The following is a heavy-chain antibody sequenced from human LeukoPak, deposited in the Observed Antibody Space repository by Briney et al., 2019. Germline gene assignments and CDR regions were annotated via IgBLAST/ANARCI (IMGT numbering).Heavy chain of an antibody. CDR1: GGSFSGYY. J-gene: IGHJ5*02. Sequence: SETLSLTCAVYGGSFSGYYWSWIRQPPGKGLEWIGEINHSGSTNYNPSLKSRVTISVDTSKNQFSLKLSSVTAADTAVHYCARGFPPLRFLEWLSGTTNWFDPWGQGTLVTVSS. CDR3: ARGFPPLRFLEWLSGTTNWFDP. D-gene: IGHD3-3*01. V-gene: IGHV4-34*01. CDR2: INHSGST.